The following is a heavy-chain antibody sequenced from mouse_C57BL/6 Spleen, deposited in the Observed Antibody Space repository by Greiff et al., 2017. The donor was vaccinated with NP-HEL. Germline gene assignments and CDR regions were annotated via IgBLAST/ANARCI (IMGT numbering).Heavy chain of an antibody. CDR2: IYPSDSET. CDR1: GYTFTSYW. J-gene: IGHJ3*01. V-gene: IGHV1-61*01. Sequence: VQLQQSGAELVRPGSSVKLSCKASGYTFTSYWMDWVKQRPGQGLEWIGNIYPSDSETHYNQKFQDKATLTVDKSSSTAYMQLSSLTSEDSAVYYCARATVVATFAYWGQGTLVTVSA. D-gene: IGHD1-1*01. CDR3: ARATVVATFAY.